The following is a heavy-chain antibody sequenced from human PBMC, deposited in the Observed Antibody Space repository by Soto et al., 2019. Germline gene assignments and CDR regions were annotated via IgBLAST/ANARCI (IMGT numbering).Heavy chain of an antibody. V-gene: IGHV4-4*02. D-gene: IGHD3-22*01. CDR3: AGATYYYDSSGYRDY. Sequence: SETLSLTCAVSGGSISSSNWWSWVRQPPGKGLEWIGEIYHSGSTNYNPSLKSRVTISVDKSKNQFSLKLSSVTAADTAVYYCAGATYYYDSSGYRDYWGQGTLVTVS. CDR1: GGSISSSNW. CDR2: IYHSGST. J-gene: IGHJ4*02.